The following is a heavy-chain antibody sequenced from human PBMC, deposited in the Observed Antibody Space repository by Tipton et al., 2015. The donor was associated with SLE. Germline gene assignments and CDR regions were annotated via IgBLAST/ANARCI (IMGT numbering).Heavy chain of an antibody. J-gene: IGHJ6*03. Sequence: TLSLTCSVSGGSISSGGSGFFYWGWVRQPPGEGVEFIGSISYTGSPYYNLSLKSRVTISVDKSKNQFSLKLSSVTAADTAVYYCEGAATGTNYYLDVWGKGTTVTVSS. CDR2: ISYTGSP. D-gene: IGHD4-17*01. V-gene: IGHV4-39*07. CDR1: GGSISSGGSGFFY. CDR3: EGAATGTNYYLDV.